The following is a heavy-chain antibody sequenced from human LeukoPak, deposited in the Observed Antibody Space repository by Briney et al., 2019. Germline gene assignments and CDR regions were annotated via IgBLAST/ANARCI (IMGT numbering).Heavy chain of an antibody. CDR1: GFSLNEYG. CDR2: VSYDGGHK. D-gene: IGHD3-22*01. V-gene: IGHV3-30*03. CDR3: ARDRINMMVLGLYSGLDF. J-gene: IGHJ4*02. Sequence: QSGGSLRLSCVGSGFSLNEYGIHWVRHAPGKGVEWVAVVSYDGGHKYYADSVKGRFTISRDTSSDTVSLQMNSLRVEDTAVYYCARDRINMMVLGLYSGLDFWGQGTLVTVSS.